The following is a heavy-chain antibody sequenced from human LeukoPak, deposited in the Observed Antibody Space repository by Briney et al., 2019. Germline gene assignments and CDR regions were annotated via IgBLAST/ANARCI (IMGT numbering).Heavy chain of an antibody. CDR1: GGSISSSSYY. D-gene: IGHD3/OR15-3a*01. V-gene: IGHV4-39*07. CDR2: IYYSGST. CDR3: ASGYGFSLEYYFDY. Sequence: PSETLSLTCTVSGGSISSSSYYWGWIRQPPGKGLEWIGSIYYSGSTYYNPSLKSRVTISVDTSKNQFSLKLSSVTAADTAVYYCASGYGFSLEYYFDYWGQGTLVTVSS. J-gene: IGHJ4*02.